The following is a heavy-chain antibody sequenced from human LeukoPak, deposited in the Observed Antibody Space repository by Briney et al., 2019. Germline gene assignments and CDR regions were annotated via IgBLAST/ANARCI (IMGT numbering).Heavy chain of an antibody. CDR3: ARARSRYGYGDAFDI. D-gene: IGHD5-18*01. J-gene: IGHJ3*02. CDR1: GFTFSTCA. V-gene: IGHV3-30*04. CDR2: ISYDGSSK. Sequence: GGSLRLSCAASGFTFSTCAMHWVRQAPGKGLEWVAVISYDGSSKYYADSVKGRFTVSRDNSKNTLYLQMNSLRAEDTAVYYCARARSRYGYGDAFDIWGQGTMVTVSS.